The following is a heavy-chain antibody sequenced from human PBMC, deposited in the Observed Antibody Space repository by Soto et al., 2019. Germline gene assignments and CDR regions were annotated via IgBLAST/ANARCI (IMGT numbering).Heavy chain of an antibody. J-gene: IGHJ6*02. CDR1: GFTFSSYG. V-gene: IGHV3-33*01. Sequence: GGSLRLSCAASGFTFSSYGMHWVRQAPGKGLEWVAVIWYDGSNKYYADSVKGRFTISRDNSKNTLYLQMNSLRAEDTAVYYCARDGGSGSYRDYYYGMDVWGQGTTVTVSS. CDR3: ARDGGSGSYRDYYYGMDV. CDR2: IWYDGSNK. D-gene: IGHD3-10*01.